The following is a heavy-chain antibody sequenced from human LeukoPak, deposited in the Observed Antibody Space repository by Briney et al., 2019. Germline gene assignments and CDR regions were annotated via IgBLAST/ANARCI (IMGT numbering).Heavy chain of an antibody. CDR3: ARLTRGRYSSGRDPKGRVTPDDY. V-gene: IGHV4-39*07. CDR1: GGSISSSSYY. J-gene: IGHJ4*02. Sequence: SETLSLTCTVSGGSISSSSYYWSWIRQPPGKGLEWIGEINHSGSTNYNPSLKSRVTISVDTSKNQFSLKLSSVTAADTAVYYCARLTRGRYSSGRDPKGRVTPDDYWGQGTLVTVSS. D-gene: IGHD6-25*01. CDR2: INHSGST.